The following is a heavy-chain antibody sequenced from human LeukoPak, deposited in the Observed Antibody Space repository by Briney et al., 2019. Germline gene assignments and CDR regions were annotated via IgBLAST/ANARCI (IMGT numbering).Heavy chain of an antibody. Sequence: GGSLRLSCAASGMTFSSHWMSWVRQAPGKGLEWVANIKSDGSEKYYLDSVKGRFTISRDNSKNALYLQMNSLRAEDTALYYCAKGSKLLVFTRDHYMHVWGKGTTVTISS. V-gene: IGHV3-7*01. J-gene: IGHJ6*03. CDR2: IKSDGSEK. CDR3: AKGSKLLVFTRDHYMHV. CDR1: GMTFSSHW. D-gene: IGHD3-9*01.